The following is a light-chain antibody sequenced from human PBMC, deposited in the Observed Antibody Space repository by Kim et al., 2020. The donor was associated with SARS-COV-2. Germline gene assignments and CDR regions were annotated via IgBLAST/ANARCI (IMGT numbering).Light chain of an antibody. V-gene: IGKV3-20*01. Sequence: EIVLTQSPGTLSLSPGERATLSCRASQSVSSSYLAWYQQKPGQAPRLLIHGASSRATGIPDRFSGSGSGTDFTLTISRLEPEDFAVYYCQQYGISPITFGQGTKVDIK. CDR1: QSVSSSY. J-gene: IGKJ1*01. CDR2: GAS. CDR3: QQYGISPIT.